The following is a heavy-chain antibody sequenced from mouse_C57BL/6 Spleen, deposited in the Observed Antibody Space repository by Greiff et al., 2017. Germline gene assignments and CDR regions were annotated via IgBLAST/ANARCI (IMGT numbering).Heavy chain of an antibody. V-gene: IGHV10-1*01. J-gene: IGHJ4*01. Sequence: EVKLMESGGGLVQPKGSLKLSCAASGFSFNTYAMNWVRQAPGKGLEWVARIRSKSNNYATYYADSVKDRFTISRDDSESMLYLQMNNLKTEDTAMYYCVRPDYYGSSNYAMDYWGQGTSVTVSS. CDR3: VRPDYYGSSNYAMDY. CDR2: IRSKSNNYAT. CDR1: GFSFNTYA. D-gene: IGHD1-1*01.